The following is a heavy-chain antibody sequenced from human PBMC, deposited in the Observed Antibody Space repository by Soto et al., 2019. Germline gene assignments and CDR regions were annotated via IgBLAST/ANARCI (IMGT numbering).Heavy chain of an antibody. Sequence: SGPTLVNPTETLTLTCTVSGFSLSNARKGVSWIRQPPGKALEWLAHIFSNDEKSYSTSLKSRLTISKDTSKSQVVLTMTNMDTVDTATYYCARTGYYDFWSGYYACYYYGMDVWGQGT. D-gene: IGHD3-3*01. CDR2: IFSNDEK. J-gene: IGHJ6*02. CDR1: GFSLSNARKG. CDR3: ARTGYYDFWSGYYACYYYGMDV. V-gene: IGHV2-26*01.